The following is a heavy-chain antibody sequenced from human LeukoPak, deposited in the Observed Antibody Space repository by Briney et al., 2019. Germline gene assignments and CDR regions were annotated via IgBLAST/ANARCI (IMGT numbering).Heavy chain of an antibody. CDR3: VRAVRTTVTTFWFDP. D-gene: IGHD4-17*01. J-gene: IGHJ5*02. Sequence: ASVEVSCKASGYTFTSYDINWVRQAAGQGLEWMGWMNPNSDNKAYPQRFQGRVTMTRNTSISTAYMELSSLRSDDTAVYYCVRAVRTTVTTFWFDPWGQGTLVTVSS. CDR2: MNPNSDNK. CDR1: GYTFTSYD. V-gene: IGHV1-8*01.